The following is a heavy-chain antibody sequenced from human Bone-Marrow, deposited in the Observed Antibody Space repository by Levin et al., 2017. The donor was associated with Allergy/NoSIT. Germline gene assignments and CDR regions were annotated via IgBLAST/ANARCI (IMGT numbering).Heavy chain of an antibody. Sequence: NRGESLKISCKGSGYSFTTYWIAWVRQMPGKGLDWMGIIYPRDSDTRYSPSFQGQVTISADKSISTAYVQWSSLRASDAAIYYCARIREATVTTTLDYWGQGTLVTVSS. CDR1: GYSFTTYW. CDR2: IYPRDSDT. D-gene: IGHD4-17*01. V-gene: IGHV5-51*01. CDR3: ARIREATVTTTLDY. J-gene: IGHJ4*02.